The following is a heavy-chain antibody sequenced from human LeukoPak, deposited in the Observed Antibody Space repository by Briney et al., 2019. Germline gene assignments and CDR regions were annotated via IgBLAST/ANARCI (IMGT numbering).Heavy chain of an antibody. CDR2: IRSKANNYAT. D-gene: IGHD6-6*01. CDR1: GFTFSSYA. Sequence: SGGSLRLSCAASGFTFSSYAMHWVRQASGKGLEWVGRIRSKANNYATAYTASVKGRFTISRDNSKNTLYLQMNSLRAEDTAVYYCAKCDHSSYVWFDYWGQGTLVTVSS. V-gene: IGHV3-73*01. CDR3: AKCDHSSYVWFDY. J-gene: IGHJ4*02.